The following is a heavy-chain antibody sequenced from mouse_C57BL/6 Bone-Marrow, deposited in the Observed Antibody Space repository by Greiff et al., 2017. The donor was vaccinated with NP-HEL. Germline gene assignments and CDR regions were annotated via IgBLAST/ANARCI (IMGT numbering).Heavy chain of an antibody. V-gene: IGHV1-15*01. CDR1: GYTFTDYE. D-gene: IGHD4-1*01. Sequence: QVHVKQSGAELVRPGASVTLSCKASGYTFTDYEMHWVKQTPVHGLEWIGAIDPETGGTAYNQKFKGKAILTADKSSSTAYMELRSLTSEDSAVYYCTRLGLAWYFDVWGTGTTVTVSS. J-gene: IGHJ1*03. CDR3: TRLGLAWYFDV. CDR2: IDPETGGT.